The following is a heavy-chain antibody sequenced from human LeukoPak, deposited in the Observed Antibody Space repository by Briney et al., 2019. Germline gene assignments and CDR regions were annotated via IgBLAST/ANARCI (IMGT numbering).Heavy chain of an antibody. Sequence: GASVKVSCKASGYTFTGYYMHWVRQAPGQGLEWMGWINPNSGGTNYAQKFQGRVTMTRDTSISTAYMELSRLRSEDTAVYYCAIRFGEFSYLPHWGQGTLVTVSS. CDR2: INPNSGGT. J-gene: IGHJ4*02. D-gene: IGHD3-10*01. CDR1: GYTFTGYY. CDR3: AIRFGEFSYLPH. V-gene: IGHV1-2*02.